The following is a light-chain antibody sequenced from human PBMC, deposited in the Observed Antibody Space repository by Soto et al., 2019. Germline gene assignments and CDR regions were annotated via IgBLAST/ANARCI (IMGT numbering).Light chain of an antibody. Sequence: QSVLTQPPSVSGAPGQWVTISCTGTSSNIGAGYDVHWYQQLPGTAPKLLIYGDSLRPSGVPERFSGSKSDTSASLAIAGLQPEDAGDYYCQSYDRSLTVLYVFGTGTKVTGL. J-gene: IGLJ1*01. V-gene: IGLV1-40*01. CDR1: SSNIGAGYD. CDR2: GDS. CDR3: QSYDRSLTVLYV.